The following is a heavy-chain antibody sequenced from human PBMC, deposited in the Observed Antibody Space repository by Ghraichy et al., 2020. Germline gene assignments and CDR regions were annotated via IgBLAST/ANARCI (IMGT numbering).Heavy chain of an antibody. CDR1: GGSISSYY. V-gene: IGHV4-59*01. J-gene: IGHJ5*02. CDR3: ARDHYDFWSGYPYNWFDP. Sequence: SENLSLTCTVSGGSISSYYWSWIRQPPGKGLEWIGYIYYSGSTNYNPSLKSRVTISVDTSKNQFSLKLSSVTAADTAVYYCARDHYDFWSGYPYNWFDPWGQGTLVTVSS. D-gene: IGHD3-3*01. CDR2: IYYSGST.